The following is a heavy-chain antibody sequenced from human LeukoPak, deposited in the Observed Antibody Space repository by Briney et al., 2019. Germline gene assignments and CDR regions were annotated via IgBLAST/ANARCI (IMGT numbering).Heavy chain of an antibody. D-gene: IGHD3-22*01. Sequence: SETLSLTCTVSGGSIRSYYWSWIRQPAGKGLEWIGRIYTSGSTNYNPSLKSRVTMSVDTSKNQFSLKLSSVTAADTAVYYCARTYYYDRSGFDFRYYFDYWGQGTLVTVSS. CDR1: GGSIRSYY. V-gene: IGHV4-4*07. J-gene: IGHJ4*02. CDR3: ARTYYYDRSGFDFRYYFDY. CDR2: IYTSGST.